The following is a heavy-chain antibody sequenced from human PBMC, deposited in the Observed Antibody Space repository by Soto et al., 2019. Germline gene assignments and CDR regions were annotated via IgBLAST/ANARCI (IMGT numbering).Heavy chain of an antibody. D-gene: IGHD3-22*01. J-gene: IGHJ6*02. CDR2: LIPIFGTA. CDR3: ARVRPYYYDSSGYSGYYYYGMDV. Sequence: QVQLVQSGAEVKKPGSSVKVSCKASGGTFSSYAISWVRQAPGQGLEWMGGLIPIFGTANYAQKFQGRVTITADESTSTDYMELSSLRSEDTAVYYCARVRPYYYDSSGYSGYYYYGMDVWGQGTTVTVSS. CDR1: GGTFSSYA. V-gene: IGHV1-69*01.